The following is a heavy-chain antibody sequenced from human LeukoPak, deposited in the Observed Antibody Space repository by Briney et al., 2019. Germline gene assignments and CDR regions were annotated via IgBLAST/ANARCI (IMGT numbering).Heavy chain of an antibody. CDR2: IYSGGST. J-gene: IGHJ5*02. CDR1: GFTVSSNY. V-gene: IGHV3-53*01. Sequence: GGSLRLSCAASGFTVSSNYMSWVRQAPGKGLEWVSVIYSGGSTYYADSVKSRFTISRDNSKNTLYLQMNSLRAEDTAVYYCAREVVAATTWFDPWGQGTLVTVSS. CDR3: AREVVAATTWFDP. D-gene: IGHD2-15*01.